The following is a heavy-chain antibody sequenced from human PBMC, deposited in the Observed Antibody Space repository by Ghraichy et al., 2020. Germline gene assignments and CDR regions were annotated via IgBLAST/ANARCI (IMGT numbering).Heavy chain of an antibody. J-gene: IGHJ3*02. CDR1: GYTFSTYD. V-gene: IGHV1-18*04. CDR2: ISAYNGNT. CDR3: ARARRGYRLYDAFDI. Sequence: ASVKVSCKASGYTFSTYDVSWVRQAPGQGLEWMGWISAYNGNTNYAQKLQGRVTMTTDTSTSTANMDLRSLRSDDTAVYYCARARRGYRLYDAFDIWGQGTMVIVSS. D-gene: IGHD5-18*01.